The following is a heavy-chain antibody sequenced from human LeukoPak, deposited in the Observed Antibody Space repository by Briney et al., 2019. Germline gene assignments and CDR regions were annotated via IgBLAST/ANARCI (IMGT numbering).Heavy chain of an antibody. J-gene: IGHJ4*02. CDR3: ARVSHYYDSSGSMYYFDY. D-gene: IGHD3-22*01. CDR2: ISAYNGNT. Sequence: ASVTVSCKASGYTFTSYGISWVRQAPGQGLEWMGWISAYNGNTNYAQKLQGRVTMTTDTSTSTAYMELRSLRSDDTAVYYCARVSHYYDSSGSMYYFDYWGQGTLVTVSS. V-gene: IGHV1-18*01. CDR1: GYTFTSYG.